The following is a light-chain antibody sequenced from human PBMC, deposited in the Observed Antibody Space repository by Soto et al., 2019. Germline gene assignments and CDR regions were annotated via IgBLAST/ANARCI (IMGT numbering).Light chain of an antibody. CDR2: QVS. CDR3: MQGTHRPPT. CDR1: QSLGYGDGNTY. Sequence: DVVIAQSPLSLPVTLGQPASISCSSNQSLGYGDGNTYLSWMQQRPGQSPRRLIYQVSKRDSGVPGRFSGSGSGTDFTLKISRVEAEDVGVYYCMQGTHRPPTFGQGTRLEIK. V-gene: IGKV2-30*01. J-gene: IGKJ5*01.